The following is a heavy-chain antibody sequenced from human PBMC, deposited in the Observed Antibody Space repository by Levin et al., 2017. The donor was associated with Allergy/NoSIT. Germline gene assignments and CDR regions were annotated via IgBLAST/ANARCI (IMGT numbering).Heavy chain of an antibody. J-gene: IGHJ4*02. CDR3: AGSSRGYGTVDY. CDR2: IYASADSI. D-gene: IGHD5-12*01. Sequence: GSLRLSCAASGFTFSSYAMSWVRQAPGKGLEWVSAIYASADSIYYSDSVKGRFTISRDSSKNTLYLHMNSLRAEDTAVYYCAGSSRGYGTVDYWGQGTLVTVSS. V-gene: IGHV3-23*01. CDR1: GFTFSSYA.